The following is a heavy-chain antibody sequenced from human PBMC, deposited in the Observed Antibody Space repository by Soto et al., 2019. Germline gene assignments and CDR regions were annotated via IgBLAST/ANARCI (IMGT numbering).Heavy chain of an antibody. Sequence: QVQLQESGPGLVKPSGTLSLTCAVSSGSISSSNWWSWVRQPPGKGLEWIGEIYHSGSTNYNPSLKSRVTISVDKSKTQFSLKLSSVTASDTAVYYSARTTPSDLPATAIRGYYYYYMDVWGKGTTVTVSS. J-gene: IGHJ6*03. D-gene: IGHD2-2*01. CDR2: IYHSGST. V-gene: IGHV4-4*02. CDR1: SGSISSSNW. CDR3: ARTTPSDLPATAIRGYYYYYMDV.